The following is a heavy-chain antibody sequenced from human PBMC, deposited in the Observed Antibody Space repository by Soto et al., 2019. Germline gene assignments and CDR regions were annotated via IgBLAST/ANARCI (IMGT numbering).Heavy chain of an antibody. J-gene: IGHJ4*02. V-gene: IGHV4-59*11. Sequence: QVQLQASGPGLVTPSETLSLTCTVSGGSITNHSWSWIRQPPGKGLEWIGYLYYTGSTNYNPSLKSRVTIAVDTSKNHVSQNLTSLTAADTAIEYCARSNWYSEYWGQGTLVTVSS. CDR1: GGSITNHS. D-gene: IGHD7-27*01. CDR3: ARSNWYSEY. CDR2: LYYTGST.